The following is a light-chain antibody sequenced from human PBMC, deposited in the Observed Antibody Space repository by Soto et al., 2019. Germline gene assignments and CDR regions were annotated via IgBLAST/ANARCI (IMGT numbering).Light chain of an antibody. CDR2: EVS. V-gene: IGLV2-14*01. CDR1: STDVGGYDF. Sequence: QSALTQPASVSGSPGQSIIISCTGTSTDVGGYDFVSWYQQHPGTAPKLIIFEVSDRPSGVSNRFSGSKSGNTASLTISGRQAEDESDYYCSSYTTTSSVIFGGGTQLTVL. J-gene: IGLJ7*01. CDR3: SSYTTTSSVI.